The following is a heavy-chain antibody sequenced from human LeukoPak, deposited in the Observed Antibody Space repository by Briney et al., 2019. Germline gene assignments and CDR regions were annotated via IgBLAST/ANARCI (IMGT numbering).Heavy chain of an antibody. D-gene: IGHD1-26*01. V-gene: IGHV4-34*01. CDR3: ARGGGMQDFDY. J-gene: IGHJ4*02. Sequence: SETLSLTCAVYGGSFSGYYWSWIRQPPGKGLEWIGEINHSGSTNYNPSLKSRVTISVDTSKNQFSLKLGSVTAADKAVYYCARGGGMQDFDYWGQGTQVTVSS. CDR2: INHSGST. CDR1: GGSFSGYY.